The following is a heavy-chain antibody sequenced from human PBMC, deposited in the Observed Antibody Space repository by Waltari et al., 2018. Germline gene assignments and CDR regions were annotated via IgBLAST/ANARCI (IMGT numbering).Heavy chain of an antibody. J-gene: IGHJ4*02. V-gene: IGHV4-59*01. CDR2: INHTGST. D-gene: IGHD3-10*01. CDR3: TRHGSGSYMVY. CDR1: GGSFGTYY. Sequence: QVQLQESGPGLVKPSETLSLTCIVSGGSFGTYYWDWFRQPPGKGLAWIGYINHTGSTNTNPPLRSRVTKSIDTSRNQFSLRLSSVTAADTAVYYCTRHGSGSYMVYWGQGNLVTVSS.